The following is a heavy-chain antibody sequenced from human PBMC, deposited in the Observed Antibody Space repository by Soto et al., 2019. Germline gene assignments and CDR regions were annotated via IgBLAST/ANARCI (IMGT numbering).Heavy chain of an antibody. Sequence: SETLCLTFTVSGDSIRDSFWSGFRQPPGKGLEWIGLVHHTGNTNYTPSLETRVTMLIDASANHFSLTLTSVTPADAAIYYCARGREDHVDHHFGHLFDSWGQGTLVTVSS. CDR3: ARGREDHVDHHFGHLFDS. V-gene: IGHV4-59*01. J-gene: IGHJ4*02. D-gene: IGHD3-10*01. CDR1: GDSIRDSF. CDR2: VHHTGNT.